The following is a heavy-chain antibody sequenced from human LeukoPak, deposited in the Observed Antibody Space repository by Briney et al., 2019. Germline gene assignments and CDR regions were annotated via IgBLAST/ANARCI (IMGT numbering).Heavy chain of an antibody. CDR1: GFTFSSYS. CDR3: ARKVQLWLDYYGMDV. J-gene: IGHJ6*02. V-gene: IGHV3-48*01. Sequence: GGSLRLSCAASGFTFSSYSMNWVRQAPGKGLEGVSYISSSSSTIYYADSVKGRFTISRDNAKNSLYLQMNSLRAEDTAVYYCARKVQLWLDYYGMDVWGQGTTDTVSS. CDR2: ISSSSSTI. D-gene: IGHD5-18*01.